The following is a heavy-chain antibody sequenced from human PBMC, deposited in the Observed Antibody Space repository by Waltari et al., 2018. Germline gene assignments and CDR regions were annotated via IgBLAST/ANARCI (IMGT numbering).Heavy chain of an antibody. CDR1: GDSISSSSYY. V-gene: IGHV4-39*01. J-gene: IGHJ5*02. D-gene: IGHD2-15*01. Sequence: QLQLQESGPGLVKASETLSLTCTVSGDSISSSSYYWGWVRQPPGKGLEWIGNMYYSGSTYYNPSLKSRVTISGDTSKNQFSLKLSSVTAADTAVYYCARHSPRAAPKNNWFDPWGQGTLVTVSS. CDR2: MYYSGST. CDR3: ARHSPRAAPKNNWFDP.